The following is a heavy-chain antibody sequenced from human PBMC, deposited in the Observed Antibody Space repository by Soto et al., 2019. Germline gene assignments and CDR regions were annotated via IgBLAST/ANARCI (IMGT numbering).Heavy chain of an antibody. J-gene: IGHJ4*02. Sequence: GGSLRLSCAASGFTFSIYAMHWVRQSPGKGLEWVAVISYDESNKYYADSVKGRFTISRDNSKNTLYLQMNSLRAEDTAVYYCARDPYSGITYYHDYWGPRILVTVSS. CDR3: ARDPYSGITYYHDY. CDR2: ISYDESNK. CDR1: GFTFSIYA. D-gene: IGHD1-26*01. V-gene: IGHV3-30-3*01.